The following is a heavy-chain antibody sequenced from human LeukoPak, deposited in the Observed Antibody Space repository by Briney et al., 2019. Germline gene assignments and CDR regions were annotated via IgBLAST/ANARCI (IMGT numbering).Heavy chain of an antibody. CDR1: GGSISSYY. V-gene: IGHV4-59*01. D-gene: IGHD3-22*01. J-gene: IGHJ4*02. CDR3: ARDSSGYRRGSFDY. CDR2: IYYSGST. Sequence: PSETLSLTCTVSGGSISSYYWSWIRQPPGKGLEWIGYIYYSGSTNYNPSLKSRVTISVDTSNNQFPLKLSSVTAADTAVYYCARDSSGYRRGSFDYWGQGTLVTVSS.